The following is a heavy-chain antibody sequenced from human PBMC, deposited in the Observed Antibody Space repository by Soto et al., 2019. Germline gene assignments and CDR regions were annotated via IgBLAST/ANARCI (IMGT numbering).Heavy chain of an antibody. J-gene: IGHJ6*04. CDR2: TYYRSKWYN. CDR3: ARVAPTGHEMNG. D-gene: IGHD4-4*01. V-gene: IGHV6-1*01. Sequence: QVQLHQSGPGLVEPSQTLSLTCAISGDSVSSNNAVWNWLRQSPSRGLEWLGRTYYRSKWYNDYAVSVKSRITIHPDTSKNQISLQLNSGTTEDTAVYYCARVAPTGHEMNGWGKETTVTVAS. CDR1: GDSVSSNNAV.